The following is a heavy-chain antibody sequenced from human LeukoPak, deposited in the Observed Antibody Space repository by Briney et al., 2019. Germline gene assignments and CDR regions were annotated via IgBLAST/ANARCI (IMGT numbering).Heavy chain of an antibody. D-gene: IGHD3-10*01. Sequence: PSETLSLTCTVSGVSISSYYWSWLRQPPGKGLEGIGYIYYSGSTNYNPSLKSRVTISVDTSKNQFSLKLSSVTAADTAVYYCARYVLLWFGEPKYWYFDLWGRGTLVTVSS. J-gene: IGHJ2*01. CDR3: ARYVLLWFGEPKYWYFDL. V-gene: IGHV4-59*01. CDR1: GVSISSYY. CDR2: IYYSGST.